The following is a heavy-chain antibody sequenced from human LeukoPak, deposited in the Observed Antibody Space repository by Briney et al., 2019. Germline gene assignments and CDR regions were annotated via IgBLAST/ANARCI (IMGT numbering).Heavy chain of an antibody. CDR1: GFTFSSYA. D-gene: IGHD3-22*01. V-gene: IGHV3-23*01. CDR2: ISGSGGST. J-gene: IGHJ4*02. CDR3: AKDPMIVVAENY. Sequence: GVSLRLSCAASGFTFSSYAVSWVRQAPGKGLEWVSAISGSGGSTYYADSVKGRFTISRDNSKNTLYLQMNSLRAEDTAVYYCAKDPMIVVAENYWGQGTLVTVSS.